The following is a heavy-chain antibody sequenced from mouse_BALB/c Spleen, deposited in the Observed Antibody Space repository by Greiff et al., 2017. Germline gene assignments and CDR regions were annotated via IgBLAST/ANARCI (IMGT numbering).Heavy chain of an antibody. CDR2: INPSNGGT. V-gene: IGHV1S16*01. Sequence: QVQLQQSGAELVKPGASVKLSCKASGYTFTSYYMYWVKQRPGQGLEWIGEINPSNGGTNFNEKFKSKATLTVDKSSSTAYMQLSSLTSEDSAVYYCTTSGITTGAMDYWGQGTSVTVSS. J-gene: IGHJ4*01. CDR1: GYTFTSYY. CDR3: TTSGITTGAMDY. D-gene: IGHD2-4*01.